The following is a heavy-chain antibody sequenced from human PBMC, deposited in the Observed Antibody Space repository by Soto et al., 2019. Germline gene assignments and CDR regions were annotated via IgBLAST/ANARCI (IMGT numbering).Heavy chain of an antibody. CDR1: GFTFSSYW. CDR2: IHSDGRDT. V-gene: IGHV3-74*01. Sequence: VGSLRLSCAASGFTFSSYWMHWVRQAPGKGLVWVSRIHSDGRDTGYADSVKGRFTIPRDNAKNTLYLQMNSLRAEDTAVYYCAREGWGMAMFYWGQGTLVTVSS. D-gene: IGHD3-10*02. CDR3: AREGWGMAMFY. J-gene: IGHJ4*02.